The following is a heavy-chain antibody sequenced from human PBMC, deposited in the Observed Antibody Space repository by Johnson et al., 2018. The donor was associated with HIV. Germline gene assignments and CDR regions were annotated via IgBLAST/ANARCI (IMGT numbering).Heavy chain of an antibody. CDR3: ARGGYGGILDTVDL. J-gene: IGHJ3*01. D-gene: IGHD4-23*01. Sequence: VQLVESGGGLVQPGRSLRLSCAASGFTFDDYAMHWVRQAPGKGLEWVSGISWNSGSIGYADSVKGRFTISRDNSKNTLYLQMTSLRAEDTAMYFCARGGYGGILDTVDLWGQGTMVTVSS. V-gene: IGHV3-9*01. CDR2: ISWNSGSI. CDR1: GFTFDDYA.